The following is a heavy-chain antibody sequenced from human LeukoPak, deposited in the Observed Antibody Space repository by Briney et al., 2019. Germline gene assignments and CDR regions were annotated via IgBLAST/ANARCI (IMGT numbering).Heavy chain of an antibody. CDR1: GGSFSGYY. J-gene: IGHJ5*02. Sequence: SETLSLTCAVYGGSFSGYYWSWIRQPPGKGLEWIGEIDHSGSTNYNPSLKSRVTISVDTSKNQFSLKLSSVTAADPAVYYCARSPHYYGSGSYSPAVGFDPWGQGTLVTVSS. D-gene: IGHD3-10*01. CDR2: IDHSGST. CDR3: ARSPHYYGSGSYSPAVGFDP. V-gene: IGHV4-34*01.